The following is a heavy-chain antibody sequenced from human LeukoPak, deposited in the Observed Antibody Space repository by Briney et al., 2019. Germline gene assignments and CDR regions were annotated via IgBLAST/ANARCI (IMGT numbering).Heavy chain of an antibody. Sequence: GGSLRLSCAASGFTFSNAWMSWVRQAPGKGLEWVSYISSSGSSIYYADSVKGRFTISRDNAKNSLYLQMNSLRAEDTAVYYCARIGAYYDLDYWGQGTLVTVSS. CDR1: GFTFSNAW. CDR2: ISSSGSSI. D-gene: IGHD3-22*01. CDR3: ARIGAYYDLDY. V-gene: IGHV3-11*04. J-gene: IGHJ4*02.